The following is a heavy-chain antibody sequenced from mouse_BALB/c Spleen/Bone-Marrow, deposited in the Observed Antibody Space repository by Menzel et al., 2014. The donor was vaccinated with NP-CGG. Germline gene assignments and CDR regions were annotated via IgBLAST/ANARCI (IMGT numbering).Heavy chain of an antibody. CDR2: INPNIGGT. CDR1: GYTFTDYT. Sequence: EVQLQQSGPELVKPGASVKISCKTSGYTFTDYTMHWVKQSHGKSLEWIGHINPNIGGTNYNQKFKGMATLTLDKSSRTAYMELRSLTSEDSAVYYCTRSRYGDYWGQGTTPTVSS. J-gene: IGHJ2*01. CDR3: TRSRYGDY. D-gene: IGHD2-14*01. V-gene: IGHV1-18*01.